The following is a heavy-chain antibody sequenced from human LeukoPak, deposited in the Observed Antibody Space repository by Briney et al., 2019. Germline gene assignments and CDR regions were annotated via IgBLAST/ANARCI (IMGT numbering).Heavy chain of an antibody. V-gene: IGHV1-18*01. J-gene: IGHJ4*02. Sequence: ASVKVSCKASGYTFTGYGISWVRQAPGQGLEWMGWISAYNGNTNYAQKLQGRVTMTTDTSTSTAYMELRSLRSDDTAVYYCARISLTAMVGHYWGQGTLVTVSS. CDR2: ISAYNGNT. CDR1: GYTFTGYG. D-gene: IGHD5-18*01. CDR3: ARISLTAMVGHY.